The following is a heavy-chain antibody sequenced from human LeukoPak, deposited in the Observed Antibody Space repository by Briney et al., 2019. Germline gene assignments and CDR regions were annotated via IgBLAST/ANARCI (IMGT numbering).Heavy chain of an antibody. Sequence: SETLSLTCSVSGDSVSRSDSYWDWIRQPPGKGLEWIGTIYYSGRTYYSPSLMSRVTMSVDPSNNQFSLNLRSVTAADTALYYCARRRYYDGSGYLEWGQGTLLSVSS. CDR2: IYYSGRT. V-gene: IGHV4-39*01. J-gene: IGHJ1*01. CDR3: ARRRYYDGSGYLE. CDR1: GDSVSRSDSY. D-gene: IGHD3-22*01.